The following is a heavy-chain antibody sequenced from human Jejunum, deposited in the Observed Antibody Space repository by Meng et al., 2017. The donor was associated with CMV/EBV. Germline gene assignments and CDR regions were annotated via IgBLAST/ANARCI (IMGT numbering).Heavy chain of an antibody. J-gene: IGHJ4*02. Sequence: SCAASGFTFASYAMNWVRRAPGKGLEWVASITNTGSRIYYGDSVKDRFTISRDNAENSLYLQMNSLRPEDTAVYYCARDNDFTNYYWGQGTLVTVSS. D-gene: IGHD4-11*01. V-gene: IGHV3-48*03. CDR3: ARDNDFTNYY. CDR1: GFTFASYA. CDR2: ITNTGSRI.